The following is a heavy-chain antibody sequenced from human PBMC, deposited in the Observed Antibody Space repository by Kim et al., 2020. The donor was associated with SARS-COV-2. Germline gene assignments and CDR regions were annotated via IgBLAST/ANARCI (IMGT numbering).Heavy chain of an antibody. CDR1: AYTFTKSW. J-gene: IGHJ4*02. CDR2: IDPSDSHS. V-gene: IGHV5-10-1*01. D-gene: IGHD3-10*01. CDR3: AGYYYGSGSYSNY. Sequence: GESLKISCKGSAYTFTKSWINWVRQMPGKGLEWMGRIDPSDSHSNYSPSFKGHVTMSADKSISTAYLQWSSLKASDTAMYYCAGYYYGSGSYSNYWGQGT.